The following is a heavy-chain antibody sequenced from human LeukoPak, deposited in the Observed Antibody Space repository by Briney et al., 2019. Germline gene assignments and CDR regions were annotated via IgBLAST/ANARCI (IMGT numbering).Heavy chain of an antibody. CDR3: ARGGYYVFSVFDY. Sequence: GGSLRLSCAASGFTFSTYAMNWVRQAPGKGLEWVANIKQDGSEKYYVDSVKGRFTISRDNAKNSLYLQMNSLRAEDTAVYYCARGGYYVFSVFDYWGQGTLVTVSS. J-gene: IGHJ4*02. CDR2: IKQDGSEK. CDR1: GFTFSTYA. D-gene: IGHD2/OR15-2a*01. V-gene: IGHV3-7*01.